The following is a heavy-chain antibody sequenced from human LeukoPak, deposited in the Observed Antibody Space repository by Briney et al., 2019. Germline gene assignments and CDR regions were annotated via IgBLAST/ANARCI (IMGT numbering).Heavy chain of an antibody. CDR1: GFTYNSYA. J-gene: IGHJ4*02. Sequence: PGRPLRLSCAASGFTYNSYAMHWAPQAPGKALEWLAVKSYDGSKKYYPDSVKGRHTNTRDNSKNTLYLQMNSVRAEGTAVYFCARVLSSGSRKQLVGTVWGEGRLVTVS. V-gene: IGHV3-30-3*01. D-gene: IGHD6-6*01. CDR2: KSYDGSKK. CDR3: ARVLSSGSRKQLVGTV.